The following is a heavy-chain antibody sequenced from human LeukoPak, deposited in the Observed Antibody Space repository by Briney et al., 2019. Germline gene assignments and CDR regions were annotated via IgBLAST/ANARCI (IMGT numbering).Heavy chain of an antibody. CDR3: AKASHPKRKQLWCDY. D-gene: IGHD5-18*01. CDR1: GGTFSSYT. J-gene: IGHJ4*02. V-gene: IGHV1-69*13. Sequence: SVKVSCKASGGTFSSYTLNWVRQAPGQGLEWMGGITPIFGSSNYAQKFQGRVTITADESTSTAYMELSSLRSEDTAVYYCAKASHPKRKQLWCDYWGQGTLVTVSS. CDR2: ITPIFGSS.